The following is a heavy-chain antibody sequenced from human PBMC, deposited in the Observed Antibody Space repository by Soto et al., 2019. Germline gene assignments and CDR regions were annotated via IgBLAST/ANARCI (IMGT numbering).Heavy chain of an antibody. CDR3: ARALRANIVATSPFDY. Sequence: QVQLQQWGAGLLKPSDTLSLTCAVYGGSFSGYYWSWIRQPPGKGLEWIGEINHSGSTNYNPSLKSRVTISVDTSKNQFSLKLSSVTAADTAVYYCARALRANIVATSPFDYWGQGTLVTVSS. CDR2: INHSGST. D-gene: IGHD5-12*01. J-gene: IGHJ4*02. V-gene: IGHV4-34*01. CDR1: GGSFSGYY.